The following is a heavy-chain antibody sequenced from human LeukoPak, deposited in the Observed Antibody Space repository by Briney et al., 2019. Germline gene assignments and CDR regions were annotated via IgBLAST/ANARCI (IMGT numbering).Heavy chain of an antibody. CDR1: GGSISSSSYY. CDR3: ASVSGPNWFDP. V-gene: IGHV4-39*01. J-gene: IGHJ5*02. Sequence: SETLSLTCTVSGGSISSSSYYWGWIRQPPGKGLEWIGSIYYSGSTYYNPSLKSRVTISVDTSKNQFSLKLSSVTAADTAVYCCASVSGPNWFDPWGQGTLATVSS. D-gene: IGHD2-15*01. CDR2: IYYSGST.